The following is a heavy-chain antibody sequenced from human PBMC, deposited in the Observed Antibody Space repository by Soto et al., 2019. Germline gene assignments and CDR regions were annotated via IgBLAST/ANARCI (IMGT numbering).Heavy chain of an antibody. D-gene: IGHD1-20*01. CDR1: GFAVSSSY. CDR3: ARDPPITSDYAMDV. J-gene: IGHJ6*02. V-gene: IGHV3-53*02. CDR2: TYTGGST. Sequence: VQLVETGGDLIQSGGSLRLSCAASGFAVSSSYMMWVRQAPGKGLECISVTYTGGSTHYADSVKGRFTISRDDSTNTVHLQMNSLRVEDTAVYYCARDPPITSDYAMDVWGQGTTVIVSS.